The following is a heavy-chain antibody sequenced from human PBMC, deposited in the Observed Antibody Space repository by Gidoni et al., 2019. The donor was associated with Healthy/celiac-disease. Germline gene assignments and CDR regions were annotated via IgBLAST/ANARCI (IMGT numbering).Heavy chain of an antibody. Sequence: EVQLVQSGAEVKKPGESLKISCKGSGYSFTSYWIGWVRQMPGKGLEWMGIIYPGDSDTRYSPSFQGQVTISADKSISTAYLQWSSLKASDTAMYYCARLARGCSGGSCPMDFDYWGQGTLVTVSS. CDR1: GYSFTSYW. V-gene: IGHV5-51*01. CDR2: IYPGDSDT. J-gene: IGHJ4*02. D-gene: IGHD2-15*01. CDR3: ARLARGCSGGSCPMDFDY.